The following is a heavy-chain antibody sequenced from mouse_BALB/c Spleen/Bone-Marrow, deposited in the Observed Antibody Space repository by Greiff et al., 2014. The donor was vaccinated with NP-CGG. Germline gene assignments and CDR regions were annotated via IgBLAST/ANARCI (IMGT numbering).Heavy chain of an antibody. J-gene: IGHJ4*01. CDR2: ISSGGSYT. Sequence: VQLQQSGGDLVKPGGSLKLSCAASGFTFSRYGMSWVRQTPDKRLEWVANISSGGSYTYYPDSVKGRFTISRDNAKNTLYLHMSSLKSEDTAMYYCARQCGNLGVMDYWGQGTSVTVSS. D-gene: IGHD2-1*01. V-gene: IGHV5-6*01. CDR1: GFTFSRYG. CDR3: ARQCGNLGVMDY.